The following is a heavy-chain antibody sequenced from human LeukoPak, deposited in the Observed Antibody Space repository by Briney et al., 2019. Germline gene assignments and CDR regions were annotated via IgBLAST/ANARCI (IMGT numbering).Heavy chain of an antibody. CDR1: GYTFTGYY. Sequence: GASVKVSCKASGYTFTGYYMHWVRQAPGQGLEWMGWINPNSGGTNYAQKFQGRVTMTRDTSISTAYMELSRLGSDDTAVYYCANIAVAGAYYYGMDVWGQGTTVTVSS. CDR3: ANIAVAGAYYYGMDV. CDR2: INPNSGGT. V-gene: IGHV1-2*02. J-gene: IGHJ6*02. D-gene: IGHD6-19*01.